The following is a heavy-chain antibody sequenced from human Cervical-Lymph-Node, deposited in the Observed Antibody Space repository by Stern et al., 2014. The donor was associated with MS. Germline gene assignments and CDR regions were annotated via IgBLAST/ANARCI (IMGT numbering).Heavy chain of an antibody. CDR2: IIPIIGLA. CDR1: GGTFSSSYA. CDR3: ARGIVANRAAATLHNLFDS. J-gene: IGHJ5*01. D-gene: IGHD2-15*01. Sequence: VQLVESGAEVKKPGSSVKVPCKASGGTFSSSYAVSWVRQAPGQGLEWMGRIIPIIGLANYAQKFQSRVTITADKSTSIVYMELSSLTSEDTAVYYCARGIVANRAAATLHNLFDSWGQGTRVTVSS. V-gene: IGHV1-69*09.